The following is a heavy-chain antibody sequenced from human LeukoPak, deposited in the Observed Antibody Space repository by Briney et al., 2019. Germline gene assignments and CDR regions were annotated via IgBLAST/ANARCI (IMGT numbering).Heavy chain of an antibody. J-gene: IGHJ4*02. CDR2: ISWNSGSI. D-gene: IGHD3-22*01. Sequence: GGSLRLSCAASGFTFDDYAMHWVRQAPGKGLEWVSGISWNSGSIGYADSVKGRFTISRDNAKNSLYLQMNSLRAEDMALYYCAKDLTGYDSSGYDYWGQGTLVTVSS. CDR3: AKDLTGYDSSGYDY. V-gene: IGHV3-9*03. CDR1: GFTFDDYA.